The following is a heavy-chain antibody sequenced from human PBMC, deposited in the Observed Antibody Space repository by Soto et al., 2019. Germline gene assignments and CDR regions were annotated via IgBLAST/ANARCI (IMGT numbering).Heavy chain of an antibody. D-gene: IGHD2-2*01. Sequence: SETLSLTCTVSGGSVSSGSYYWSWIRQPPGKGLEWIGYIYYSGSTNYNPSLKSRVTISVDTSKNQFSLKLSSVTAADTAVYYCAREGIVVVPAAMSWAPHNWFDPWGQGTLVTVSS. CDR2: IYYSGST. J-gene: IGHJ5*02. CDR1: GGSVSSGSYY. V-gene: IGHV4-61*01. CDR3: AREGIVVVPAAMSWAPHNWFDP.